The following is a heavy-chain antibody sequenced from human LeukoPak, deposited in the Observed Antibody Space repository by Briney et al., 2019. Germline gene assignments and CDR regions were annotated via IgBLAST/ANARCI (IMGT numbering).Heavy chain of an antibody. CDR2: IYYSGST. Sequence: SETLSLTCTVSGGSISSYYWSWIRQPPGKGLEWIGYIYYSGSTNYNPSLKSRVTISVDKSKNQFSLKLSSVTAADTAVYYCARVRSSSFLFDYWGQGTLVTVSS. CDR3: ARVRSSSFLFDY. J-gene: IGHJ4*02. V-gene: IGHV4-59*12. CDR1: GGSISSYY. D-gene: IGHD6-13*01.